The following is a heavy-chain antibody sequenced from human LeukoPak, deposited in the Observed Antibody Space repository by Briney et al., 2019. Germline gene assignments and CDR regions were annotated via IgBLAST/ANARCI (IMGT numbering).Heavy chain of an antibody. CDR2: ISAGNT. D-gene: IGHD6-19*01. J-gene: IGHJ4*02. CDR1: GFTLTNYA. CDR3: AKGFTTGWSEGYLDY. Sequence: PGGCLRLPCAASGFTLTNYAMNWVRQTPGKGLEWVSGISAGNTYYADSVRGRFTISRDSSNNTLYLHMDFLRAEDTAVYLCAKGFTTGWSEGYLDYWGQGTLVSVSS. V-gene: IGHV3-23*01.